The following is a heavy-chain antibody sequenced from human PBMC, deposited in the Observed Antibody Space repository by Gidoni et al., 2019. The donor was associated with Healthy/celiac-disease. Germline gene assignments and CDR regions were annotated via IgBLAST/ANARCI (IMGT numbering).Heavy chain of an antibody. CDR2: ISSSSSTI. CDR3: ARASLEFVGMDV. J-gene: IGHJ6*02. V-gene: IGHV3-48*02. CDR1: GFTFISYS. Sequence: EVQLVESGGGLVQPGGSLRLSCAASGFTFISYSLNWVRPAPGKGLEWVSYISSSSSTIYYADSVKGRFTISRDNAKNSLYLQMNSLRDEDTAVYYCARASLEFVGMDVWGQGTTVTVSS. D-gene: IGHD1-1*01.